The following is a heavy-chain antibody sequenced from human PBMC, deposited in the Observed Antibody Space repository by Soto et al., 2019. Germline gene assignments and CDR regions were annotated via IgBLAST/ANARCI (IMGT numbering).Heavy chain of an antibody. J-gene: IGHJ5*02. CDR2: TRNKANSYTT. Sequence: GGSLRLSCAASGFTFSDHYMDWVRQAPGKGLEWVGRTRNKANSYTTEYAASVKGRFTISRDDLKNSLYLQMNSLKTEDTAVYYCARGVSYRGTTYNWFDPWGQGTLVTVSS. V-gene: IGHV3-72*01. CDR3: ARGVSYRGTTYNWFDP. D-gene: IGHD1-1*01. CDR1: GFTFSDHY.